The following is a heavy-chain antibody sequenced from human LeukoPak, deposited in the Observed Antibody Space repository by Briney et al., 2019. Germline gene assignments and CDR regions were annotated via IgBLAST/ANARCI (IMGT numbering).Heavy chain of an antibody. CDR1: GFTFSSYA. CDR2: ISGSGGST. J-gene: IGHJ4*02. V-gene: IGHV3-23*01. CDR3: AKDSLGWYVTYFDY. D-gene: IGHD6-19*01. Sequence: GGSLRLSCAASGFTFSSYAMSWVRQAPGKGLEWVSAISGSGGSTYYADSVKGRLTISRDNSKNTLYLQMNSLRAEDTAVYYCAKDSLGWYVTYFDYWGQGTLVTVSS.